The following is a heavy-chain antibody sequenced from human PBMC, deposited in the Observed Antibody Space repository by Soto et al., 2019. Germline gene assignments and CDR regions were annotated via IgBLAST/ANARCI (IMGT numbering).Heavy chain of an antibody. V-gene: IGHV3-21*01. CDR1: GFNFNSYT. D-gene: IGHD6-19*01. Sequence: PGGSLRLSCAASGFNFNSYTINWGRQAPGKRLEWLSSISSSGYIFSTDSVRGRFIISRDNAENSLYLQMNSLRAEDTALYYCARDGVAAGLYLDNWGQGTLVTVSS. CDR2: ISSSGYI. CDR3: ARDGVAAGLYLDN. J-gene: IGHJ4*02.